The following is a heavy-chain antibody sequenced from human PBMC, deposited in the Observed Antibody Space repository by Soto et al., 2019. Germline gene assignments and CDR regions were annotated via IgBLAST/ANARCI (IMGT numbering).Heavy chain of an antibody. CDR2: IIPIFGTA. J-gene: IGHJ4*02. Sequence: GASVKVSCKASGGTFSSYAISWVRQAPGQGLEWMGGIIPIFGTANYAQKFQGRVTITADKSTSTAYMELSSLRSEDTAVYYCARTESLKVGGYSYTDYWDQGTLVTVSS. CDR1: GGTFSSYA. D-gene: IGHD5-18*01. V-gene: IGHV1-69*06. CDR3: ARTESLKVGGYSYTDY.